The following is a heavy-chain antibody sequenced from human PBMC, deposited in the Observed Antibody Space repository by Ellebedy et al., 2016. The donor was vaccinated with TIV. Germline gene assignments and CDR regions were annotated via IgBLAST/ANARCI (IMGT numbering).Heavy chain of an antibody. V-gene: IGHV1-8*03. CDR2: MNPNSGNT. D-gene: IGHD3-10*01. CDR3: ATYHYGSGSPFDY. CDR1: CYSFTSYD. Sequence: ASVKVSCKASCYSFTSYDINCVRQATGQGLEWMGWMNPNSGNTGYAQKFQGRVTITRNTSISTAYMELSSLRSDDTAVYYCATYHYGSGSPFDYWGQGTLVTVSS. J-gene: IGHJ4*02.